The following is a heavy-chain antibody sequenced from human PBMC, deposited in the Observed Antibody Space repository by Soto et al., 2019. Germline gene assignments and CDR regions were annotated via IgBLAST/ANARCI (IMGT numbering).Heavy chain of an antibody. D-gene: IGHD7-27*01. CDR1: GDSISNLDYF. CDR2: IYKSATT. CDR3: ARGRYCLTGRCFPNWFDS. J-gene: IGHJ5*01. V-gene: IGHV4-30-4*01. Sequence: SETLSLTCSVSGDSISNLDYFWAWIRQPPGQALEYIGYIYKSATTYYNPTFESRVAISVDTSKSQFSLNVTSVTAADTAVYFCARGRYCLTGRCFPNWFDSWGQGALVTVSS.